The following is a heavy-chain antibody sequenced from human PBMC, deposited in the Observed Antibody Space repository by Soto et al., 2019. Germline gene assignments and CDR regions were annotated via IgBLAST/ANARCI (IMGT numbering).Heavy chain of an antibody. CDR2: IIPIFGTA. CDR3: ARDQHSNSWSYMMGGGPYYFDY. D-gene: IGHD6-13*01. V-gene: IGHV1-69*01. Sequence: QVQLVQSGAEVKKPGSSVKVSCKASGGTFSSYAISWVRQAPGQGLEWMGGIIPIFGTANYAQKFQGRVTITADESTSTAYMELSSLRSEDTAVYYCARDQHSNSWSYMMGGGPYYFDYWGQGTLVTVSS. CDR1: GGTFSSYA. J-gene: IGHJ4*02.